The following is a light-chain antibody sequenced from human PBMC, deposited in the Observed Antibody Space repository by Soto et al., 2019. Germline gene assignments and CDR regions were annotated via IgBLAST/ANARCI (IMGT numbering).Light chain of an antibody. CDR3: SSYAGSNNWV. Sequence: QSVLTQPPSASGSPGQSVTISCTGPSSDVGSFNYVSWYQLHAGKAPKLMIFEVSKRPSGVPDRFSGSKSGNTASLTVSGLQPEDEADYYCSSYAGSNNWVFGGGTKLTV. CDR1: SSDVGSFNY. J-gene: IGLJ3*02. CDR2: EVS. V-gene: IGLV2-8*01.